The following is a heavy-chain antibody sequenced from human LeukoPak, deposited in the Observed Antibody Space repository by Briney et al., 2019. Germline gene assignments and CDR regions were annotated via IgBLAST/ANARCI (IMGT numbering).Heavy chain of an antibody. CDR3: ARYYYGSGDYYYYGMDV. V-gene: IGHV1-69*04. CDR2: IIPILGIA. Sequence: GASVKVSCKASGGTFSSYAISWVRQAPGQGPEWMGKIIPILGIANYAQKFQGRVTITADKSTSTAYMELSSLRSEDTAVYYCARYYYGSGDYYYYGMDVWGQGTTVTVSS. J-gene: IGHJ6*02. CDR1: GGTFSSYA. D-gene: IGHD3-10*01.